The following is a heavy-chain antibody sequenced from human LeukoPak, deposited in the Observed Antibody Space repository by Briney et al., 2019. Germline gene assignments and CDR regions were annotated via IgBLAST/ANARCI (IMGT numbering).Heavy chain of an antibody. D-gene: IGHD3-9*01. CDR1: GWSFSGYY. Sequence: SETLSLTCAVYGWSFSGYYWSWIRQPPGKGLEWIGEINHSGSTNYNPSLQSRVTISVDKSKNQFPLKLRSVPAADPAVCCCSRRLGLYFRYFDWHPFDYWGEGTLVSVSS. V-gene: IGHV4-34*01. CDR3: SRRLGLYFRYFDWHPFDY. J-gene: IGHJ4*02. CDR2: INHSGST.